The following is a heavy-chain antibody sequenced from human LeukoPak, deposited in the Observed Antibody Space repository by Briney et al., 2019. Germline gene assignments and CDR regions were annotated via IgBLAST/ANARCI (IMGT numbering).Heavy chain of an antibody. CDR2: IKSDGSST. V-gene: IGHV3-74*01. CDR3: ATNYYGSGPDH. CDR1: GFTFRSYW. J-gene: IGHJ4*02. Sequence: GSLRLSCAASGFTFRSYWMHWVRQAPGKGLVWVSRIKSDGSSTTYADSVKGRFTISRDNAKNTLYLQMNSLRAEDTAVYYCATNYYGSGPDHWGQGTLVTVSS. D-gene: IGHD3-10*01.